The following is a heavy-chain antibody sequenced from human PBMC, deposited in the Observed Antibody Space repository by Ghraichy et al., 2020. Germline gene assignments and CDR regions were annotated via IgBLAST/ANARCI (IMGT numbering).Heavy chain of an antibody. Sequence: SETLSLTCTVSGGSISSYYWGWIRQPPGKGLEWIGSIYYSGSTYYNPSLKSRVTISVDTSKNQFSLKLSSVTAADTAVYYCARPVSRIVARIDYWGQGTLVTVSS. CDR3: ARPVSRIVARIDY. D-gene: IGHD5-12*01. J-gene: IGHJ4*02. CDR1: GGSISSYY. CDR2: IYYSGST. V-gene: IGHV4-39*01.